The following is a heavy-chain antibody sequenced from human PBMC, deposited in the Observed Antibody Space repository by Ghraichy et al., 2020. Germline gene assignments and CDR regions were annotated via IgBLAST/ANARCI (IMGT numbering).Heavy chain of an antibody. Sequence: SETLSLTCTVSGGSISSGDYYWSWIRQPPGKGLEWIGYIYYSGSTYYNPSLKSRVTISVDTSKNQFSLKLSSVTAADTAVYYCARDYDYGDYFGAFDIWGQGTMVTVSS. CDR2: IYYSGST. CDR3: ARDYDYGDYFGAFDI. CDR1: GGSISSGDYY. D-gene: IGHD4-17*01. V-gene: IGHV4-30-4*01. J-gene: IGHJ3*02.